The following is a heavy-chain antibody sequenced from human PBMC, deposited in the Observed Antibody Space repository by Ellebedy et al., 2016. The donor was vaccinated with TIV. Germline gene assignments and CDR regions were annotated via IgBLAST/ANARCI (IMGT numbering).Heavy chain of an antibody. Sequence: GESLKISCAASGFTFSSFAMSWVRQAPEIGLAWVSAIGDGAVATHYADSVKGRFTISRDNFGNMLYLQMNSLGAEDTAVYYCAREGGTYYSAHFDQWGQGTPVTVSS. CDR1: GFTFSSFA. CDR2: IGDGAVAT. J-gene: IGHJ4*02. D-gene: IGHD1-26*01. CDR3: AREGGTYYSAHFDQ. V-gene: IGHV3-23*01.